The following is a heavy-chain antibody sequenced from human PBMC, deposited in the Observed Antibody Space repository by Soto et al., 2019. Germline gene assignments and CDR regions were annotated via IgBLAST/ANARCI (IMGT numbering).Heavy chain of an antibody. Sequence: QLQLQESGPGLVKPSETLSLTCTVSVGSISSSSYYWGWIRQPPGKGLEWIGSIYYSGSTYYNPSLKSRVPISVDTSKNQFSLKLSSVTAADTAVYYCARLGPPTFGGVIVMPGNFFDPWGQGTLVTVSS. CDR2: IYYSGST. CDR1: VGSISSSSYY. V-gene: IGHV4-39*01. CDR3: ARLGPPTFGGVIVMPGNFFDP. D-gene: IGHD3-16*02. J-gene: IGHJ5*02.